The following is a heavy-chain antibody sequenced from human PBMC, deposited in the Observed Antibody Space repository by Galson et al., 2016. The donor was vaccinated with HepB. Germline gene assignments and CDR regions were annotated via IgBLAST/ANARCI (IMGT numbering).Heavy chain of an antibody. CDR2: IYYRGNT. J-gene: IGHJ4*02. D-gene: IGHD1-14*01. Sequence: SETLSLTCTVSGDSISGGSYYWGWIRQPPGKGLEWIGNIYYRGNTYYNPSLTSRVTISVDTSKNHFSLRLRSVTAADTAVYYCARLTPNVVGWGQGALVTVSS. CDR3: ARLTPNVVG. V-gene: IGHV4-39*02. CDR1: GDSISGGSYY.